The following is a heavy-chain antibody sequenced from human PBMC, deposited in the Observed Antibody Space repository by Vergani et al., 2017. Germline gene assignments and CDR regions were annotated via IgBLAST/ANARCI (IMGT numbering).Heavy chain of an antibody. J-gene: IGHJ4*02. Sequence: QVQLVESGGGLVRPGGSLRLSCAASGLTFSDYYMSWIRRAPGKGLEWVSYISSSGSTIYYADSVKGRFTISRDKAKNSLYLQMNSLRAEETAVYYCARDRAYYYGSGSYPIDYWGQGTLVTVS. V-gene: IGHV3-11*01. D-gene: IGHD3-10*01. CDR3: ARDRAYYYGSGSYPIDY. CDR1: GLTFSDYY. CDR2: ISSSGSTI.